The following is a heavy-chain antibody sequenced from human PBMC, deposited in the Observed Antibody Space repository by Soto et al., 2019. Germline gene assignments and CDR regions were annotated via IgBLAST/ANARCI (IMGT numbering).Heavy chain of an antibody. CDR2: IHYSGST. J-gene: IGHJ5*02. Sequence: PSETLSLTCTVPGGSVNIGTYYWSWIRQPPGKGLEWIGFIHYSGSTNYNPSLKGRVTMSVDTSKNQFSLKLSSVTAADTAVYYCARGGFDDFWSGYPGRWFDPWGQGTLVTVSS. CDR3: ARGGFDDFWSGYPGRWFDP. D-gene: IGHD3-3*01. CDR1: GGSVNIGTYY. V-gene: IGHV4-61*01.